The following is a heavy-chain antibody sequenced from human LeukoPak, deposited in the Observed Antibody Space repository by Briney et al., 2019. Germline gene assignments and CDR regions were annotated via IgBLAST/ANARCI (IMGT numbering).Heavy chain of an antibody. D-gene: IGHD2/OR15-2a*01. Sequence: SETLSLTCTVSGGSVSSDSYYWSWIRQPPGKGLECIGYIYYNGNTNHSPSLKSRVAISIDTSKNQFSLKLNSVTAADTAVYYCARSGFYGSHPFDYWGQGSLVTVSS. V-gene: IGHV4-61*01. CDR3: ARSGFYGSHPFDY. CDR2: IYYNGNT. J-gene: IGHJ4*02. CDR1: GGSVSSDSYY.